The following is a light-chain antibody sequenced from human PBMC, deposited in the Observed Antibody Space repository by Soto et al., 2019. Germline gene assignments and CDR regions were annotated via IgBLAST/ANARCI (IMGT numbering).Light chain of an antibody. V-gene: IGLV1-40*01. Sequence: QSVLTQPPSVSGAPGQRVTISCTGSSSSIGADADVHWYQHLPGTAPKLLIHGNSNRPSGVPDRFSGSKSDTSASLAITGLQAEDEADYYCQAYDSSLSGWVFGGGTQLTV. CDR2: GNS. CDR3: QAYDSSLSGWV. J-gene: IGLJ3*02. CDR1: SSSIGADAD.